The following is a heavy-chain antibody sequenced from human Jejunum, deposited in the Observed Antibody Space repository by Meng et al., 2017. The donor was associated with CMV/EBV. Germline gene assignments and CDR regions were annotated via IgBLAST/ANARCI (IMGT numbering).Heavy chain of an antibody. CDR1: GGSISSGSYY. CDR3: MREAGGY. CDR2: IYSSGST. D-gene: IGHD3-16*01. Sequence: GRLQGPGPGLGKPSQTLSLTCIVSGGSISSGSYYWSWIRQPAGKGLEWIGHIYSSGSTNYNPSLKSRVTISLDTSKNQFSLKLSSVTAADTAVYYCMREAGGYWDQGTLVTVSS. J-gene: IGHJ4*02. V-gene: IGHV4-61*09.